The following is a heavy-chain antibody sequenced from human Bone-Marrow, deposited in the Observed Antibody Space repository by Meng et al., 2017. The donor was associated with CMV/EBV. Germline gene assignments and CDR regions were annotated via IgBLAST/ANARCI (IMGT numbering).Heavy chain of an antibody. J-gene: IGHJ1*01. D-gene: IGHD3-3*01. CDR3: AGYVVTIFGAVVPEYFQH. CDR2: IYYSGST. V-gene: IGHV4-59*08. Sequence: GSLRLSCTVSGGSISSYYWSWIRQPPGKGLEWIGYIYYSGSTNYNPSLKSRVTISVDTSNNQFSLKLSSVTATDTAMYYCAGYVVTIFGAVVPEYFQHWGQGTLVTVSS. CDR1: GGSISSYY.